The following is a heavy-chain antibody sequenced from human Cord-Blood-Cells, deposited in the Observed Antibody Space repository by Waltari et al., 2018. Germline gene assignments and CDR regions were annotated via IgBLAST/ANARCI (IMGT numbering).Heavy chain of an antibody. D-gene: IGHD6-19*01. CDR1: GGSISSSSYY. CDR2: IFYSGTT. CDR3: ARGAVAGTVFDY. J-gene: IGHJ4*02. Sequence: QLQLQESGPGLVQPSETLSLTCTVSGGSISSSSYYWGWIRQPPGKGLGWIGSIFYSGTTYYTPSLKRRVTISVDTSKNQLSLKLSSVTAADTAVYYCARGAVAGTVFDYWGQGTLVTVSS. V-gene: IGHV4-39*01.